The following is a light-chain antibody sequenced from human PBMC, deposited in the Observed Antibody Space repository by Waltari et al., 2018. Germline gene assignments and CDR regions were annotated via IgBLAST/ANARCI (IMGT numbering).Light chain of an antibody. CDR3: QHHVRLPAT. CDR2: GAS. J-gene: IGKJ1*01. CDR1: QSVGKY. Sequence: IVLTQSPGTLSLSPGERATISCRASQSVGKYLAWYQQKPGQAPRLLIYGASSRAAGIPDRFSGSGSGADFSLTISRLEPEDFAVYYCQHHVRLPATFGQGTKVE. V-gene: IGKV3-20*01.